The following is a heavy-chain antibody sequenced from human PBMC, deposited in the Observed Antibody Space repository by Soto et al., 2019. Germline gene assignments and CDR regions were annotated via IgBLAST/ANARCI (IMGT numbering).Heavy chain of an antibody. V-gene: IGHV4-39*07. CDR2: IYYSGST. CDR1: GGPRSSSSYY. Sequence: TSVTLSLTCDVSGGPRSSSSYYWGWIRQPPGKGLEWIGSIYYSGSTYYNPSLKSRVTISVDTSKNQFSLKLSSVTAADTAVYYCAREGSYKNYYYYGMDVWGQGTTVTVSS. D-gene: IGHD2-15*01. CDR3: AREGSYKNYYYYGMDV. J-gene: IGHJ6*02.